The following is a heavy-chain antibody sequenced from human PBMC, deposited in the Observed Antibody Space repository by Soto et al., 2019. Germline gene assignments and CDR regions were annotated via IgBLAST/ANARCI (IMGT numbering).Heavy chain of an antibody. Sequence: QVQLVESGGGVVQPGRSLRLSCAVSGFTVSTYGMHWVRQAPGKGLEWVAVISRDGGTKYYADSVKGRFTISRDNSRNTLFREMNSLRSDDMAVDYCTGEVASGYWGQGPLVTVSS. CDR2: ISRDGGTK. CDR3: TGEVASGY. CDR1: GFTVSTYG. V-gene: IGHV3-30*03. J-gene: IGHJ4*02. D-gene: IGHD2-8*02.